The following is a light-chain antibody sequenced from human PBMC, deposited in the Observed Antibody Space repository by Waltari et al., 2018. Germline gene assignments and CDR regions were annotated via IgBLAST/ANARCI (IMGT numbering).Light chain of an antibody. Sequence: QSVLTQPPSASGTPGQRVTISCSGSSPNIGTKPVDWYHHLPGTAPKLLIYRNNQRPSGVPDRFSGSKSGTSASLAISGLQSEDESDYYCAAWDDSLNGVVFGGGTKLTVL. J-gene: IGLJ3*02. CDR3: AAWDDSLNGVV. CDR2: RNN. V-gene: IGLV1-44*01. CDR1: SPNIGTKP.